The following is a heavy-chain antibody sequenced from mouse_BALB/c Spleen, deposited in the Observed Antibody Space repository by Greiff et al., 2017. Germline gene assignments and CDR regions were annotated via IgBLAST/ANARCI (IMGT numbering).Heavy chain of an antibody. CDR2: IDPSNGNT. CDR1: GFNFKDTY. CDR3: DKDTIKCFDY. D-gene: IGHD2-12*01. J-gene: IGHJ2*01. Sequence: VQLKESGAELVKPGASVKLSCTASGFNFKDTYMHWVKQRPEQGLEWIGRIDPSNGNTKYNPKFQGKATITADTSSNTAYMQLSSLTSEDTAVYYSDKDTIKCFDYWGQGTTLTVSS. V-gene: IGHV14-3*02.